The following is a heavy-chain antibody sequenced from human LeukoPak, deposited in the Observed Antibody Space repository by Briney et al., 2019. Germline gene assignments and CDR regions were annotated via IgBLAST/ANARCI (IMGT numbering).Heavy chain of an antibody. Sequence: GGSLRLSCTASGFTFSSYAIHWVRRAPGKGLDWVAVISSDGSHKYYADSVKGRFTISRDKSKNTLYLQMNSLRTDDTAVYYCARGSGSYDSVDYSLLNYFDYWGQGTLVTVSS. CDR2: ISSDGSHK. V-gene: IGHV3-30*04. CDR1: GFTFSSYA. D-gene: IGHD3-22*01. J-gene: IGHJ4*02. CDR3: ARGSGSYDSVDYSLLNYFDY.